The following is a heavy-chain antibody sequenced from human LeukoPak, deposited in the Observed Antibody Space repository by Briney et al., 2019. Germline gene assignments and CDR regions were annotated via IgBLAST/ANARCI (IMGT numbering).Heavy chain of an antibody. D-gene: IGHD3-3*01. Sequence: PGGSLRLSCAASGFTVSSNYMSWVRQAPGKGLEWVSVIYSGGSTYYADSVKGRFTISRDNSKNTLYLQMNSLRAEDTAVYYCARVGDFWSGYYLSYFDYWGQGTLVTVSS. J-gene: IGHJ4*02. CDR2: IYSGGST. CDR1: GFTVSSNY. V-gene: IGHV3-66*01. CDR3: ARVGDFWSGYYLSYFDY.